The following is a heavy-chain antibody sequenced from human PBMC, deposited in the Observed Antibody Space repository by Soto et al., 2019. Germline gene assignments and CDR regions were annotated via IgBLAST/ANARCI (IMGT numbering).Heavy chain of an antibody. D-gene: IGHD3-10*01. J-gene: IGHJ6*01. V-gene: IGHV3-48*02. CDR3: ATAVTWGLDG. CDR2: ISRSSTGI. CDR1: GFTFSLYS. Sequence: EVQLVESGGGLVQPGGSLRLSCAASGFTFSLYSMSWVRQAPGKGLEWVSYISRSSTGIHYADSVKGGFTISRDDVTNSMHLRMNSLRDGDTAVYYCATAVTWGLDGWGQGTTVSISS.